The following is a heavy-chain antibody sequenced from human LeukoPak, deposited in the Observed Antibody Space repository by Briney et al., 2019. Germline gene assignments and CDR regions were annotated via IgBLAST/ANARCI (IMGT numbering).Heavy chain of an antibody. J-gene: IGHJ4*02. CDR3: ARVPYDYVWGSYRLHYFDY. Sequence: PSETLSLTCTVSGGSISSYYWSWIRQPPGKGLEWMGYIYYSGSTNYNPSLKSRVTISVDTSKNQFSLKLSSVTAADTAVYYCARVPYDYVWGSYRLHYFDYWGQGTLVTVSS. CDR1: GGSISSYY. D-gene: IGHD3-16*02. V-gene: IGHV4-59*01. CDR2: IYYSGST.